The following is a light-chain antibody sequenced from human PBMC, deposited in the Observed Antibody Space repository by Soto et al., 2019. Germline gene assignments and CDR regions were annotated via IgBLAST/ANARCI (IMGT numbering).Light chain of an antibody. CDR3: QQYDDWRRLT. Sequence: IVMTHSPSTLSVSPDERATLSCISSQSVNIYLAWYQQKPGQAPRLLIFGASYRATGIPARFSGSGSGTEFNLTISSLQSEDFAGYFCQQYDDWRRLTFGGGTKVDI. J-gene: IGKJ4*01. CDR2: GAS. V-gene: IGKV3D-15*01. CDR1: QSVNIY.